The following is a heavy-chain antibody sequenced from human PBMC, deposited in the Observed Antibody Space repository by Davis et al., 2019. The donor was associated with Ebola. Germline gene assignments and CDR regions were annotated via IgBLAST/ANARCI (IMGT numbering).Heavy chain of an antibody. CDR1: GGTFSSYT. CDR2: IIPFFGTA. J-gene: IGHJ5*02. Sequence: SVKVSCKASGGTFSSYTISWVRQAPGQGLEWMGGIIPFFGTANYAQKFQGRVTITADKSTSTAYMELSSRRSEDTAVYYCASGDSGYLEYNWFDPWGQGTLVTVSS. D-gene: IGHD5-12*01. V-gene: IGHV1-69*06. CDR3: ASGDSGYLEYNWFDP.